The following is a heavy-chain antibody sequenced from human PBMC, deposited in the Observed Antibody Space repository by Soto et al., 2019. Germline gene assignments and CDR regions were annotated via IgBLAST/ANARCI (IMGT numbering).Heavy chain of an antibody. J-gene: IGHJ5*02. V-gene: IGHV3-23*01. Sequence: GGSLRLSCAASGFTFSSYAMSWVRQAPGKGLEWVSAISGSGGSTYYADSVKGRFTISRDNAKNSLYLQMNSLRAEDTAVYYCARDRYCSGGSCYPNWFDPWGQGTLVTVSS. CDR1: GFTFSSYA. CDR3: ARDRYCSGGSCYPNWFDP. D-gene: IGHD2-15*01. CDR2: ISGSGGST.